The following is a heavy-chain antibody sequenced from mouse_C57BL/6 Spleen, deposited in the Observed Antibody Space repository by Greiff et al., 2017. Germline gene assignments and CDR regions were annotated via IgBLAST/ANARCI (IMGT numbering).Heavy chain of an antibody. J-gene: IGHJ2*01. CDR3: ARHQSAYYYGSSLYFDY. CDR2: FYPGSGSI. V-gene: IGHV1-62-2*01. D-gene: IGHD1-1*01. CDR1: GYTFTEYT. Sequence: QVQLQQSGAELVKPGASVKLSCKASGYTFTEYTIHWVKQRSGQGLEWIGWFYPGSGSIKYNEKFQDKATLTADKSSSTVYMELSRLTSEDSAVYFCARHQSAYYYGSSLYFDYWGQGTTLTVSS.